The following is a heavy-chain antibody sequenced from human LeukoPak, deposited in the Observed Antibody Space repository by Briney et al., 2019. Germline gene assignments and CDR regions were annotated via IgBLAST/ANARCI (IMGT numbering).Heavy chain of an antibody. CDR3: VRVVVLPASVGTMGSIDP. Sequence: PSETLSLTCTVSGDSISSSNCYWGWIRQPPGKGLEWIGSIYHSGSTYYNPSLKSRVTISVDTSKNQFSLKLSSVTAADTAVYYCVRVVVLPASVGTMGSIDPWGQGTLVTVSS. D-gene: IGHD2-15*01. CDR1: GDSISSSNCY. CDR2: IYHSGST. V-gene: IGHV4-39*07. J-gene: IGHJ5*02.